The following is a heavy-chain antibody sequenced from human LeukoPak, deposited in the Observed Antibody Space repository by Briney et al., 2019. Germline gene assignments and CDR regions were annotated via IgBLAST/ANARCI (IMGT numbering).Heavy chain of an antibody. J-gene: IGHJ5*02. D-gene: IGHD3-10*01. Sequence: GGSLRLSCAASGFTFSSYAMHWVRQAPGKGLEWVAVISYDGSNKYYADSVKGRFTISRENSKNTLYLQMNSLRAEDTAVYYCARAAASLLWFGELWLDPWGQGTLVTVSS. CDR3: ARAAASLLWFGELWLDP. V-gene: IGHV3-30-3*01. CDR1: GFTFSSYA. CDR2: ISYDGSNK.